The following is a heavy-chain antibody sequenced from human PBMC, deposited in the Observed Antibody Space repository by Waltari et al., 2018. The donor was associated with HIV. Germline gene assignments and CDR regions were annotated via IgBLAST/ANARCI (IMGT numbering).Heavy chain of an antibody. CDR2: IIPILGIA. V-gene: IGHV1-69*04. J-gene: IGHJ5*02. D-gene: IGHD6-6*01. CDR3: ARLSRIAARETRWFDP. CDR1: GGTFSSYA. Sequence: QVQLVQSGAEVKKPGSSVKVSCKASGGTFSSYAISWVRQAPGQGLEWMGRIIPILGIANYAQKFQGRVTITADKSTSTAYMELSSLRSEDTAVYYCARLSRIAARETRWFDPWGQGTLVTVSS.